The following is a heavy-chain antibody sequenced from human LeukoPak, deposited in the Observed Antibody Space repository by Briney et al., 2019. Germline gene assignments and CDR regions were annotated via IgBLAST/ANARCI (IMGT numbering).Heavy chain of an antibody. V-gene: IGHV1-69*13. CDR1: GGTFSSYA. D-gene: IGHD3-22*01. Sequence: ASVKVSCKASGGTFSSYAISWVRQAPGQGLEWMGGITAIFRTTNYAQKFQGRVTITADESMSTIYMELSSLRSGDTAVYYCARHSGYHSTMYLDYWGQGTLVTVSS. J-gene: IGHJ4*02. CDR3: ARHSGYHSTMYLDY. CDR2: ITAIFRTT.